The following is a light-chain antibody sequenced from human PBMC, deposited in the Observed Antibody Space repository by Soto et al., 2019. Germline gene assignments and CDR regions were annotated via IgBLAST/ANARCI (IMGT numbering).Light chain of an antibody. J-gene: IGLJ1*01. CDR3: CSYAGSPRYV. CDR1: SSDVGGYNY. Sequence: QSALTQPRSVSGSPGQSVTISCTGTSSDVGGYNYVSWYQQHPGKAPKVMIYDVSERPSGVPDRFSGSKSGNTAXLTISGLQAEDEADYYCCSYAGSPRYVFGAGTKLTVL. V-gene: IGLV2-11*01. CDR2: DVS.